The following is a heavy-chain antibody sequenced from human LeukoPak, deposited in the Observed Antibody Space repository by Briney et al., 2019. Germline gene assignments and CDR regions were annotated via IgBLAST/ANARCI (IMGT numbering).Heavy chain of an antibody. J-gene: IGHJ6*04. CDR1: GYTFTSNY. CDR3: ARQSLYAAAMDV. D-gene: IGHD6-13*01. Sequence: ASVKVSCKAFGYTFTSNYMHWVRQAPGQGPEWMGVISPSGGSTTYAQKFQGRVTLTRDTSTSTAYMELRSLRSDDTAVYYCARQSLYAAAMDVWGKGTTVTISS. V-gene: IGHV1-46*01. CDR2: ISPSGGST.